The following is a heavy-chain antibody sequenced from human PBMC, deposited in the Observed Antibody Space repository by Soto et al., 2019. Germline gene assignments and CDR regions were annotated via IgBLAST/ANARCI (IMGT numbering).Heavy chain of an antibody. CDR1: GFTFSSYG. CDR3: ARDMRDIWGSYRPNWFDP. V-gene: IGHV3-33*01. CDR2: IWYDGSNK. J-gene: IGHJ5*02. Sequence: GGSLRLSCAASGFTFSSYGMHWVRQAPGKGLEWVAVIWYDGSNKYYADSVKGRFTISRDNSKNTLYLQMNSLRAEDTAVYYCARDMRDIWGSYRPNWFDPWGQGTLVTVSS. D-gene: IGHD3-16*02.